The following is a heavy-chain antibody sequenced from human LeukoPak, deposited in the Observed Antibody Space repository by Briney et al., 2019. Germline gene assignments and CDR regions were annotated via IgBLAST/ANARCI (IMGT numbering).Heavy chain of an antibody. V-gene: IGHV3-23*01. Sequence: PGGSLRLSCAASGFTFSSYAMSWVRQAPGKGLEWVSAISGSGGSTYYADSVKGRFTISRDNSRNTLYLEMNSLRAEDTAVYYCARQAFDGSAYTCLDLWGQGTLVTVSS. CDR1: GFTFSSYA. CDR3: ARQAFDGSAYTCLDL. D-gene: IGHD3-16*01. CDR2: ISGSGGST. J-gene: IGHJ5*02.